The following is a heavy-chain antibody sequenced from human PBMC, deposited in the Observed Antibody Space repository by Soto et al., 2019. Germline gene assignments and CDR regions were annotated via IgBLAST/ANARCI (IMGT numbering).Heavy chain of an antibody. CDR2: VNDSGST. D-gene: IGHD2-2*01. Sequence: PSETLSLTCAVYGGSFTGNYRSWIRQPPGKGLEWIGEVNDSGSTNFNPSLKSRVTISVDTYKKKFTLKLTSLTAADTAVYYCATDNATSYFGMGVWGHGTSVTVSS. J-gene: IGHJ6*02. CDR3: ATDNATSYFGMGV. CDR1: GGSFTGNY. V-gene: IGHV4-34*01.